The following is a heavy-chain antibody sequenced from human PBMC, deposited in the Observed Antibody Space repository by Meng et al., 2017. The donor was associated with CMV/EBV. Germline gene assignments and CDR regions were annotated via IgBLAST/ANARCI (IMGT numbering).Heavy chain of an antibody. CDR2: IRSKANGGTT. CDR3: AKEGVGGGHENRAGY. D-gene: IGHD4-23*01. CDR1: GFTFGDYA. V-gene: IGHV3-49*04. J-gene: IGHJ4*02. Sequence: GGSLRPSCTASGFTFGDYAMSWVRQAPGKGLEWVGFIRSKANGGTTEYAASVKGRFTISRDDSKNTLYLQMNSLRAEDTAVYYCAKEGVGGGHENRAGYWGQGTLVTVSS.